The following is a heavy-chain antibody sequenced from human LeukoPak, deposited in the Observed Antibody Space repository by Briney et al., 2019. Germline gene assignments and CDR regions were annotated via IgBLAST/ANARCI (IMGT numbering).Heavy chain of an antibody. CDR1: GFSVSSSY. D-gene: IGHD2-8*01. V-gene: IGHV3-66*02. CDR3: ARGYCYNGNCPLAFAS. Sequence: GGSLRLSCSASGFSVSSSYMAWVRQAPGKGLAWGSIMYIGGNTFHADSVTGRFTISRDNSKNTLYLQMNSLTAEDTAVYYCARGYCYNGNCPLAFASWGQGTLVTVSS. J-gene: IGHJ4*02. CDR2: MYIGGNT.